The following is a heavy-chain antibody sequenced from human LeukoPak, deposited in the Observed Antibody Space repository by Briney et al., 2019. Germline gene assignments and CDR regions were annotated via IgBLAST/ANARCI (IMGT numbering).Heavy chain of an antibody. J-gene: IGHJ6*03. V-gene: IGHV4-4*02. CDR1: GGSISSSNW. CDR2: IYHSGST. CDR3: ARESEDGDYYYYYMDV. Sequence: SETLSLTCAVSGGSISSSNWWSWVRQPPGKGLEWIGEIYHSGSTNYNPSLKSRVTISVDKSKNQFSLKLSSVTAADTAVYYCARESEDGDYYYYYMDVWGKGTTVTVSS. D-gene: IGHD4-17*01.